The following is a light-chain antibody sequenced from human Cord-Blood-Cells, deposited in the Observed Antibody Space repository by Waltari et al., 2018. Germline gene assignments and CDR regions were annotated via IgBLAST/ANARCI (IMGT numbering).Light chain of an antibody. CDR2: DVS. Sequence: QSALPQPRSVSGSPGPSVTISCTGTSSAVGGSNYVSWYQQHPGKAPKRMIYDVSKRPAGVPDRFAGSKSGNTASLTISGLQAEDEADYYCCSYAGSYTWVFGGGTKLTVL. CDR3: CSYAGSYTWV. CDR1: SSAVGGSNY. V-gene: IGLV2-11*01. J-gene: IGLJ3*02.